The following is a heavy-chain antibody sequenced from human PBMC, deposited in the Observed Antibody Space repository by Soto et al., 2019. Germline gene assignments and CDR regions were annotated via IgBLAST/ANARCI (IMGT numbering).Heavy chain of an antibody. J-gene: IGHJ5*02. D-gene: IGHD3-10*01. Sequence: QVQLQESGPGLVKPSQTLSLTCSVSGGSVNSGDYYWSWIRQPPGKGLEWVGDIYYSGSTYYNPSLKSRVTVSLDTSKNQSSLKLSSVTAADTAVYYCVRQLWPRGWFDPWGQGILVTVSS. V-gene: IGHV4-30-4*01. CDR1: GGSVNSGDYY. CDR3: VRQLWPRGWFDP. CDR2: IYYSGST.